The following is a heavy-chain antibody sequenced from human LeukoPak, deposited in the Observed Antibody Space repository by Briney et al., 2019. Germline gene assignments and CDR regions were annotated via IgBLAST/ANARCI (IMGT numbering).Heavy chain of an antibody. CDR2: IYYSGST. CDR1: SSYS. V-gene: IGHV4-39*01. J-gene: IGHJ6*03. Sequence: SSYSMNWVRQPPGKGLEWIGSIYYSGSTYYNPSLKSRVTISVDTSKIQISLKLNSVTAADTAVYYCARLRDYYYNYMDVWGKGTTVTISS. CDR3: ARLRDYYYNYMDV.